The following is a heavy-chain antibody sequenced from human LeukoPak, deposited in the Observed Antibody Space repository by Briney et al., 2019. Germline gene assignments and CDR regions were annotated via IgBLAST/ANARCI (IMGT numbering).Heavy chain of an antibody. Sequence: GGSLRLSCVVSGFNFGNFAMHWVRQPLGKGLEWVAVISHDGRTKYYADSMKGRITISRDNSKNTLFLQMNSLRAEDTAVYYCAFSYYDFWSGPFHAFDIWGQGTMVTVSS. D-gene: IGHD3-3*01. CDR1: GFNFGNFA. J-gene: IGHJ3*02. CDR2: ISHDGRTK. CDR3: AFSYYDFWSGPFHAFDI. V-gene: IGHV3-30*04.